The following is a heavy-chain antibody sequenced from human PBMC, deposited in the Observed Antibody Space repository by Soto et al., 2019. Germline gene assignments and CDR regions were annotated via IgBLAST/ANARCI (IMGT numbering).Heavy chain of an antibody. CDR3: ARDVIGHDNYETIGYYFDH. CDR1: GGSISSSSYY. CDR2: IYYSGST. J-gene: IGHJ4*02. V-gene: IGHV4-39*02. D-gene: IGHD3-16*01. Sequence: SVTLSLTCTVSGGSISSSSYYWGWIRQPAWKGLEWIGSIYYSGSTYYNPSLKSRVTMTSDTSTSSVYMELRGLTSEDTAVYYCARDVIGHDNYETIGYYFDHWGPGTLVTVSS.